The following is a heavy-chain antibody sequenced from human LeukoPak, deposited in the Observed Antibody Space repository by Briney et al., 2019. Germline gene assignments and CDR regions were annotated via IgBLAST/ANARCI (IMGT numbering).Heavy chain of an antibody. Sequence: SETLSLTCAVYNGSFSGHYWSWIRQPPGKGLEWIGYIYYSGSTNYNPSLKSRVTISVDTSKNQFSLKLSSVTAADTAVYYCARGDGDYWGQGTLVTVSS. CDR1: NGSFSGHY. CDR2: IYYSGST. CDR3: ARGDGDY. J-gene: IGHJ4*02. D-gene: IGHD5-24*01. V-gene: IGHV4-59*11.